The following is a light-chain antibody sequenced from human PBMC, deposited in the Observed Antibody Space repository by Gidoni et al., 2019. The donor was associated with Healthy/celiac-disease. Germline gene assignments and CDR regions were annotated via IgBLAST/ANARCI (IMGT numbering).Light chain of an antibody. CDR3: QQYNNWPYT. Sequence: ATLSCRAGQSVSSNLAWYQQKPGQAPRLLIYGASTRATGIPARFSGSGSGTEFTLTISSLQSEDFAVYYCQQYNNWPYTFGQGTKLEIK. CDR2: GAS. CDR1: QSVSSN. J-gene: IGKJ2*01. V-gene: IGKV3-15*01.